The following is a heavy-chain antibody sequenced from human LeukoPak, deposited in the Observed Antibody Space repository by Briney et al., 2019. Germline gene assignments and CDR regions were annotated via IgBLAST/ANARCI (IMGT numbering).Heavy chain of an antibody. J-gene: IGHJ4*02. Sequence: SETLSLTCTVSGCSISSYYWSWIRQPPGKGLEWIGYIYYSGSTNYNPSLKSRVTISVDTSKNQFSLKLSSVTAADTAVYYCARDRDSSWYDYWGQGTLVTVSS. D-gene: IGHD6-13*01. CDR2: IYYSGST. CDR3: ARDRDSSWYDY. CDR1: GCSISSYY. V-gene: IGHV4-59*01.